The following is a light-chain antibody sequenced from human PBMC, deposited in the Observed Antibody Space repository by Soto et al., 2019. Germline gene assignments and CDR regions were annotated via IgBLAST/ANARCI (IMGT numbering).Light chain of an antibody. CDR1: HGISSY. CDR2: AAS. Sequence: QMTQSPSPLSASVGDRVTITCRASHGISSYLAWYQQKPGKAPKLLIYAASSLQSGVPSRFSGSGSGTDFTLTISSLQPEDFATYYCQQSYSTPITFGQGTRLEIK. CDR3: QQSYSTPIT. J-gene: IGKJ5*01. V-gene: IGKV1-39*01.